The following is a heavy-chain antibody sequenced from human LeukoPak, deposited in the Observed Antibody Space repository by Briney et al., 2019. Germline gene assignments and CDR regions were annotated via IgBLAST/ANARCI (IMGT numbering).Heavy chain of an antibody. CDR3: ARDLGYSSGWRNNYYFDY. J-gene: IGHJ4*02. CDR2: ISSSGSYI. CDR1: GFTFSSYS. Sequence: GGSLRLSCAASGFTFSSYSMNWVRQAPGKGLEWISSISSSGSYIYYADSVKGRFTISRDNAKNSLYLQMNSLRAEDTAVYYCARDLGYSSGWRNNYYFDYWGQGTLVTVSS. D-gene: IGHD6-19*01. V-gene: IGHV3-21*01.